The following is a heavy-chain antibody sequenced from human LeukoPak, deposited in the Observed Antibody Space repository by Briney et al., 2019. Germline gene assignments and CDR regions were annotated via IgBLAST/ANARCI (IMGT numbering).Heavy chain of an antibody. CDR2: INHGGST. J-gene: IGHJ5*02. CDR3: ARPDSSSSYSWFDT. D-gene: IGHD6-6*01. V-gene: IGHV4-34*01. Sequence: SETLSLTCAVYGGSFSGYYWSWIRQPPGKGLEWIGEINHGGSTNYNPSLKSRVTISIDTSKSQFSLELSSVTAADTAVYYCARPDSSSSYSWFDTWGQGTLVSVSS. CDR1: GGSFSGYY.